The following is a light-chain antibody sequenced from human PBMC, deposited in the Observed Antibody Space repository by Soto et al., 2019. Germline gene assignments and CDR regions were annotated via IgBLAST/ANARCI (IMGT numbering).Light chain of an antibody. V-gene: IGKV1-5*03. CDR1: QSIRSW. J-gene: IGKJ1*01. CDR2: KAS. Sequence: DIPMSQSPSTLSASVGDRVTITCRASQSIRSWLAWYQQKPGKAPKLLIYKASSLESGVPSRFSGNGSGTEFTLTISSLQPDDFATYYCQQYNSYWTFGLGTKVEIK. CDR3: QQYNSYWT.